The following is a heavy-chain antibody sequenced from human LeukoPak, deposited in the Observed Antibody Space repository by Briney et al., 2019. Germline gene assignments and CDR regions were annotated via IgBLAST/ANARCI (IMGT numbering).Heavy chain of an antibody. V-gene: IGHV3-74*01. CDR1: GSTFSSSW. D-gene: IGHD3-3*01. CDR3: ARMEVA. Sequence: TGGSLRLSCAASGSTFSSSWMHWVRQVPGKGLVWVSRISSDGITTNYADSVKGRFTISRANAKNTVYLQMNSLRAEDTAVYYRARMEVAWGQGTIVNGSS. J-gene: IGHJ3*01. CDR2: ISSDGITT.